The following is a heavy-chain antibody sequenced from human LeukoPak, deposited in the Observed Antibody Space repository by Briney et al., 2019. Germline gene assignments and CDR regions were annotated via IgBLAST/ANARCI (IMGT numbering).Heavy chain of an antibody. J-gene: IGHJ4*02. V-gene: IGHV3-48*02. CDR2: ISSSSTSI. CDR3: ARDVEACSSSCWSVFDY. CDR1: GFTFSDYS. D-gene: IGHD6-13*01. Sequence: GGSLRLSCAVSGFTFSDYSMNWVRQVPGKGLEWISYISSSSTSIYYADSVRGRFTISRDNAKNSLYLQMSSLRDEDTAVYYCARDVEACSSSCWSVFDYWGQGILVTVSS.